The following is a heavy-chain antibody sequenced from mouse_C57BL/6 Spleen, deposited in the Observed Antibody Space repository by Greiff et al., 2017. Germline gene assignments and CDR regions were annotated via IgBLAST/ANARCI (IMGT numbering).Heavy chain of an antibody. CDR3: AMGVYYYGSSYDWYFDV. V-gene: IGHV1-47*01. CDR1: GYTFTTYP. D-gene: IGHD1-1*01. CDR2: FHPYNDDT. J-gene: IGHJ1*03. Sequence: QVQLQQSGAELVKPGASVKMSCKASGYTFTTYPIEWMKQNPGKSLEWIGNFHPYNDDTKYNEKFKGKATLTVEKSSSTVYLELSRLTSDDSAVYYCAMGVYYYGSSYDWYFDVWGTGTTVTVSS.